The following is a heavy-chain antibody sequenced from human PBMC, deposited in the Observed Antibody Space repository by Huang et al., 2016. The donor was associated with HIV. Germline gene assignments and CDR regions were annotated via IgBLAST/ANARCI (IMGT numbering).Heavy chain of an antibody. CDR1: GGTFSNYA. CDR2: IIPIFGTP. Sequence: QVQLVQSGAEVKKPGSSVRVSCEASGGTFSNYAINWVRQAPGQGLEWVGGIIPIFGTPNYAQKFQGRVTITADESTSTAYMELSSLRSDDTAVYYCARDRKYDNAWYWFDPWGQGTLVTVSS. J-gene: IGHJ5*02. V-gene: IGHV1-69*01. CDR3: ARDRKYDNAWYWFDP. D-gene: IGHD1-1*01.